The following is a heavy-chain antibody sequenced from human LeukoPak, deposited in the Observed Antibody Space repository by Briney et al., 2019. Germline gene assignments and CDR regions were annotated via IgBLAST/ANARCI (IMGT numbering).Heavy chain of an antibody. D-gene: IGHD6-19*01. V-gene: IGHV4-39*02. J-gene: IGHJ4*02. Sequence: PSETLSLTCTVSGGSISSSSYYWGWIRQPPGKGLEWIGSIYYSGSTYYNPSLKSRVTISVDTSKNQFSLKLSSVTAADTAVYYCAREGESSGWWTGGDYYFDYWGQGTLVTVSS. CDR2: IYYSGST. CDR3: AREGESSGWWTGGDYYFDY. CDR1: GGSISSSSYY.